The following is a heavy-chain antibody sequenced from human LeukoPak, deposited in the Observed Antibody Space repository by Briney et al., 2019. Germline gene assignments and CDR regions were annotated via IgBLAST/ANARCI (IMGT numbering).Heavy chain of an antibody. V-gene: IGHV4-4*07. CDR1: GDSISSYH. CDR2: IYSSGNT. J-gene: IGHJ5*02. CDR3: ARDLMSRDYYGSGLNWFDP. D-gene: IGHD3-10*01. Sequence: PSETLSLTCTVSGDSISSYHWSWIRQPAGKGLEWVGRIYSSGNTIYNPSLKSRVTMSVDTSKNQYSLKLSSVTAADTAVYYCARDLMSRDYYGSGLNWFDPWGQGTLVTVSS.